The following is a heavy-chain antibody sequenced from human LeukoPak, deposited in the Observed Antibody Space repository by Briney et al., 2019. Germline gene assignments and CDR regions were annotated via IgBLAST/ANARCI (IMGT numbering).Heavy chain of an antibody. CDR3: ARDHFGDYGDPSGMDV. J-gene: IGHJ6*04. CDR1: GFTFSSYG. V-gene: IGHV3-33*01. D-gene: IGHD4-17*01. Sequence: GGSLRLSCAASGFTFSSYGMHWVRQAPGKGLEWVAVIWYDGSNKYYADSVEGRFTISRDNSKNTLYLQMNSLRAEDTAVYYCARDHFGDYGDPSGMDVWGKGTTVTVSS. CDR2: IWYDGSNK.